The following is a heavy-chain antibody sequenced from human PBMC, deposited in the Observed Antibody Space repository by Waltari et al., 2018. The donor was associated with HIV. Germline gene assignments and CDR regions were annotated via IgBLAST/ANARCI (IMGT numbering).Heavy chain of an antibody. Sequence: QLQLQESGPGLVKPSETLSLTCTVSGGSISSSRYYWGWPRLPPGKGLQWVGSFIYRWEHYYSGHTSYTPSRKRWVTISIDTSKNQFSRKLSSVTAADTAVYYCARWPYYYDDPGDYTVLAGGRHYFDYWGQGTLVTISS. CDR2: FIYRWEHYYSGHT. D-gene: IGHD3-22*01. CDR1: GGSISSSRYY. V-gene: IGHV4-39*07. CDR3: ARWPYYYDDPGDYTVLAGGRHYFDY. J-gene: IGHJ4*02.